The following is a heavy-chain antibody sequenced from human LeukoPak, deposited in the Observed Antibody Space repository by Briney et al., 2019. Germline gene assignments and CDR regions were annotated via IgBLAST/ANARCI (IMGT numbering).Heavy chain of an antibody. V-gene: IGHV3-23*03. J-gene: IGHJ4*02. D-gene: IGHD1-7*01. CDR1: GFSFSTYW. CDR3: AKGGLELRPYYFDY. Sequence: GGSLRLSCVASGFSFSTYWMSWVRQAPGKGLEWVSVIYSGGSTYYADSVKGRFTISRDNSKNTLYLQMNSLRAEDTAVYYCAKGGLELRPYYFDYWGQGTLVTVSS. CDR2: IYSGGST.